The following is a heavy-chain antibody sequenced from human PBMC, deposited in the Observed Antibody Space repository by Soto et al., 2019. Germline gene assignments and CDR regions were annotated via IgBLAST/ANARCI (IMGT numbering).Heavy chain of an antibody. J-gene: IGHJ4*02. CDR2: INHSGST. Sequence: PWETLSLTCAVYGGSFSGYYWSWIRQPPGKGLEWIGEINHSGSTNYNPSLKSRVTISVDTSKNQFSLKLSSVTAADTAVYYCASTIAARAGGFDYWGQGTLVTVSS. V-gene: IGHV4-34*01. D-gene: IGHD6-6*01. CDR1: GGSFSGYY. CDR3: ASTIAARAGGFDY.